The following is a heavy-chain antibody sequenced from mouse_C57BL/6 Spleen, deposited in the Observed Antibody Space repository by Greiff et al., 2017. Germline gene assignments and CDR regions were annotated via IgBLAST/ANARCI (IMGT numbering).Heavy chain of an antibody. D-gene: IGHD2-5*01. V-gene: IGHV10-1*01. CDR1: GFSFNTYA. J-gene: IGHJ4*01. CDR3: VRYSNCPFAMDY. CDR2: IRSKSNNYAT. Sequence: EVKLVESGGGLVQPKGSLKLSCAASGFSFNTYAMNWVRQAPGKGLEWVARIRSKSNNYATYYADSVKDRFTISRDDSESMLYLQMNNLKTEDTAMYYCVRYSNCPFAMDYWGQGTSVTVSS.